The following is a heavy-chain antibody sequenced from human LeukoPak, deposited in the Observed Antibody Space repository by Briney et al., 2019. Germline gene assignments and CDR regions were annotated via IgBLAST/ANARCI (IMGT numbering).Heavy chain of an antibody. CDR2: LYIGGNT. V-gene: IGHV3-53*01. CDR3: MTAAGYNFGQY. Sequence: GRSLRLSCAASGLTVNNNYMNWVRQAPGKGLEWVSALYIGGNTYYADSVRGRFTISRDNSKNTLYLQMNSLRAEDTAIYYCMTAAGYNFGQYWGQGTLVTVSS. J-gene: IGHJ4*02. D-gene: IGHD5-18*01. CDR1: GLTVNNNY.